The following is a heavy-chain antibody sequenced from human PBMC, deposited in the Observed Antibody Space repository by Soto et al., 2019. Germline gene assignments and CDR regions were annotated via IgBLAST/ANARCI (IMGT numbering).Heavy chain of an antibody. CDR2: ISAYNGNT. J-gene: IGHJ6*02. CDR3: ARDPRKRTYDILTGFLGMDV. Sequence: ASVKVSCKASGYPFTSYGISWVRQAPGQGLEWMGWISAYNGNTNYAQKLQGRVTMTTDTTTSTAYMELRSLRSDDTAVYYCARDPRKRTYDILTGFLGMDVLGQGTTVTVSS. V-gene: IGHV1-18*01. CDR1: GYPFTSYG. D-gene: IGHD3-9*01.